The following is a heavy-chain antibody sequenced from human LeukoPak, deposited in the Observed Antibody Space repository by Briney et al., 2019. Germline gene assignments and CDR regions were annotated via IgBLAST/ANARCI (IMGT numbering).Heavy chain of an antibody. D-gene: IGHD2-8*01. J-gene: IGHJ5*02. Sequence: ASVKVSCKASGYTFTSYYMHWVRQAPGQGLEWMGIINPSGGSTNYAQKFQGRVTMTRDTSTSTVYMDLRSLRSEDTAVYFCARDMLAVPSNWFDPWGQGTLVTVSS. CDR2: INPSGGST. V-gene: IGHV1-46*01. CDR3: ARDMLAVPSNWFDP. CDR1: GYTFTSYY.